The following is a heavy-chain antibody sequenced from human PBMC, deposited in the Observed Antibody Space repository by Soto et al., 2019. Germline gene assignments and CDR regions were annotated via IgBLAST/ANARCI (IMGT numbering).Heavy chain of an antibody. CDR3: ALPGGGY. Sequence: EVQLVESGGVVVQPGGSLRLSCAASGFTFDDYTMHWVRQAPGKGLEWVSLISWDGGSTYYADSVKGRFTISRDNSKNALYLQINSLRTEDTALYYCALPGGGYWGQGTLVTVSS. V-gene: IGHV3-43*01. CDR1: GFTFDDYT. D-gene: IGHD3-10*01. J-gene: IGHJ4*02. CDR2: ISWDGGST.